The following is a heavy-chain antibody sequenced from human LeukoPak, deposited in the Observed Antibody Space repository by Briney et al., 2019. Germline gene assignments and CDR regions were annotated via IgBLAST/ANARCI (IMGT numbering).Heavy chain of an antibody. CDR1: GFTSSSYW. V-gene: IGHV3-7*01. Sequence: GGSLRLSCAASGFTSSSYWMSWARQAPGKGLEWVANIKQDGSEKYYVDSVKGRFTISRDNAKNSLYLQMNSLRAEDTAVYYCARDRGSSGWYEFDYWGQGTLVTVSS. J-gene: IGHJ4*02. CDR2: IKQDGSEK. CDR3: ARDRGSSGWYEFDY. D-gene: IGHD6-19*01.